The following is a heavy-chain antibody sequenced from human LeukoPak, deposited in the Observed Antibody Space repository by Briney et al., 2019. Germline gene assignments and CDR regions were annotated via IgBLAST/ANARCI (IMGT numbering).Heavy chain of an antibody. CDR2: ISSSSSYI. CDR3: AVEVVITTMAPLDAFDI. D-gene: IGHD3-22*01. CDR1: GFTFSSYS. V-gene: IGHV3-21*01. Sequence: GGSLRLSCAASGFTFSSYSMNWVRQAPGKGLEWVSSISSSSSYIYYADSVKGRFTISRDNAKNSLYLQMNSLRAEDTAVYYCAVEVVITTMAPLDAFDIWGQGTMVTVSS. J-gene: IGHJ3*02.